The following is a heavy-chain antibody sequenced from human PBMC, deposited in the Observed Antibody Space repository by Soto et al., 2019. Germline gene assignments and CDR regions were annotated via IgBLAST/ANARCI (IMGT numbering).Heavy chain of an antibody. D-gene: IGHD3-10*01. CDR2: IYYSGTT. J-gene: IGHJ5*02. Sequence: SETLSLTCSVSGGSISSSHYYWGWIRQPPGKGLEWIGSIYYSGTTYYNPSLKSRVTISVDRSKNQFSLKLTSVTAADTAVYYCARVPGPWGQGTLVTVSS. V-gene: IGHV4-39*07. CDR1: GGSISSSHYY. CDR3: ARVPGP.